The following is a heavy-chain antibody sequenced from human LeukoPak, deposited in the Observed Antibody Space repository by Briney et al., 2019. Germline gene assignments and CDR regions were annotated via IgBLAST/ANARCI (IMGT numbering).Heavy chain of an antibody. D-gene: IGHD3-16*01. J-gene: IGHJ5*02. CDR1: GFTFGDYA. CDR2: IIPIFGTA. CDR3: ARVYHKGDWFDP. V-gene: IGHV1-69*01. Sequence: GGSLRLSCTASGFTFGDYAISWVRQAPGQGLEWMGGIIPIFGTANYAQKFQGRVTITADESTSTAYMELSSLRSEDTAVYYCARVYHKGDWFDPWGQGTLVTVSS.